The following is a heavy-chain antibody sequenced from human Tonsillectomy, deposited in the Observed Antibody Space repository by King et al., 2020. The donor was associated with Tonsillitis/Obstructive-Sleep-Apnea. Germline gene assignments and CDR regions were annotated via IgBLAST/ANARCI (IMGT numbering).Heavy chain of an antibody. CDR2: ISTTSSYI. CDR3: ARGAYSTNYFDY. V-gene: IGHV3-21*01. Sequence: VQLVESGGGLVKPGGSLRLSCAASGFTFSSSNMHWVRQAQGKGLEWVSSISTTSSYIYYADSVKGRFTISRDNAKNSLYLQMNSLRAEDTAVYYCARGAYSTNYFDYWGQGTLVTVSS. J-gene: IGHJ4*02. D-gene: IGHD6-13*01. CDR1: GFTFSSSN.